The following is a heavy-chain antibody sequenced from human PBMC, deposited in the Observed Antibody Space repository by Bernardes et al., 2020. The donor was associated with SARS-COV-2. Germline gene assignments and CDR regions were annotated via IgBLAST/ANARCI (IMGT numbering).Heavy chain of an antibody. CDR2: ISGSGDAT. CDR3: AKLGGSRVPYYFDY. Sequence: GGSLRLSCAASGFTFSSYAMSWVRQAPGKGLEWVSTISGSGDATYYADSVKGRFTISRDNSKNTLYLQMNSLRAEDTAVYYCAKLGGSRVPYYFDYWGQGTLVTVSS. J-gene: IGHJ4*02. D-gene: IGHD1-26*01. V-gene: IGHV3-23*01. CDR1: GFTFSSYA.